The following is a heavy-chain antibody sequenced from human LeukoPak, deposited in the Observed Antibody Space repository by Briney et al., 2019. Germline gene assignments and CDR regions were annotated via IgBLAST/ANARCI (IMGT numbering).Heavy chain of an antibody. Sequence: GSLRLSCEASGFIIVDYDMSWVRQVAGKGLEWVSGIDWDGGTTAYAGSVKGRFTISRDNVKNSLYLQMNSLRVEDTALYYCARRSRVVGVSGTWYFDLWGRGALVTVSS. J-gene: IGHJ2*01. D-gene: IGHD1-26*01. CDR2: IDWDGGTT. CDR3: ARRSRVVGVSGTWYFDL. V-gene: IGHV3-20*04. CDR1: GFIIVDYD.